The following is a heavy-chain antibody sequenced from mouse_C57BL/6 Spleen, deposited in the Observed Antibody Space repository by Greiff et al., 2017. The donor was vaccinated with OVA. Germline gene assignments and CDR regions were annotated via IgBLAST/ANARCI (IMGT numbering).Heavy chain of an antibody. CDR1: GYTFTSYW. V-gene: IGHV1-69*01. CDR2: IDPSDSYT. J-gene: IGHJ3*01. CDR3: ARAYYSNWDLAD. Sequence: QVQLQQPGAELVMPGASVKLSCKASGYTFTSYWMHWVKQRPGQGLEWIGEIDPSDSYTNYTQKFKGKSTLTVDKSSRTAYMQRSSLTSEDSAVYACARAYYSNWDLADWGKGTLVTVSA. D-gene: IGHD2-5*01.